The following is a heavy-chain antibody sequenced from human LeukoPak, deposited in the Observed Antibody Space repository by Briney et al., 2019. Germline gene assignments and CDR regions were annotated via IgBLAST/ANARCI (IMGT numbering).Heavy chain of an antibody. V-gene: IGHV3-48*04. CDR2: ISSSSSTI. D-gene: IGHD5-24*01. Sequence: GGSLRLSCAASGFTVSSNYMSWVRQAPGKGLEWVSYISSSSSTIYYADSVKGRFTISRDNPKNLLFLQINSLRVEDTAVYYCARETPRRGETRDGYRWGQGTVVTVSS. J-gene: IGHJ4*02. CDR3: ARETPRRGETRDGYR. CDR1: GFTVSSNY.